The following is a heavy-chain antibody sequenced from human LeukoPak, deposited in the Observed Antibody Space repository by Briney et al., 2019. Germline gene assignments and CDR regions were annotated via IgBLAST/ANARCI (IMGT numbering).Heavy chain of an antibody. Sequence: TGGSLTLSCAASGFTFSSYWMTWVRQAPGKGLEWVANIKEDGNEKFYVDSVKARFTIPRDNAKNSLYLQMNSLRAEDTAVYYCAREGSRDIDYWGQGTLVTVSS. V-gene: IGHV3-7*01. CDR2: IKEDGNEK. CDR3: AREGSRDIDY. J-gene: IGHJ4*02. CDR1: GFTFSSYW.